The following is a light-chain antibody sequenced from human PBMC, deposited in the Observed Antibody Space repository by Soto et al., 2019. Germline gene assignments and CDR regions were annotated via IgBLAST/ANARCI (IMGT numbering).Light chain of an antibody. V-gene: IGKV3-15*01. CDR2: GAS. Sequence: ENVLTQSPGTLSLSPGERATLFCRASQSVSSAYLAWYQQKAGQAPRLLIFGASTRATGIPARFSGSGSGTEFTLTISSLQSEDFAVYYCQQYNNWPPITFGQGTRLEIK. CDR1: QSVSSA. CDR3: QQYNNWPPIT. J-gene: IGKJ5*01.